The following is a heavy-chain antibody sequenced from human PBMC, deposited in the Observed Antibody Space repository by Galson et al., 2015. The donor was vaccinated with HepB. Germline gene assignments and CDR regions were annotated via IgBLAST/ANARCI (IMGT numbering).Heavy chain of an antibody. V-gene: IGHV1-18*01. Sequence: CKASGYTFTSYGISWVRQAPGQGLEWMGWISAYNGNTNYAQKLQGRVTMTTDTSTSTAYMELRSLRSDDTAVYYCARDPGPTSYYYYYMDVWGQGTTVTVSS. CDR3: ARDPGPTSYYYYYMDV. CDR1: GYTFTSYG. CDR2: ISAYNGNT. J-gene: IGHJ6*03.